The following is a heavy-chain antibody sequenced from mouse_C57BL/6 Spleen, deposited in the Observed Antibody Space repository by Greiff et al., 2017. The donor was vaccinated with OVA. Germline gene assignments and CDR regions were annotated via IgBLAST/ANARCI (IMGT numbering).Heavy chain of an antibody. Sequence: EVQLQQSGPELVKPGASVKIPCKASGYTFTDYNMDWVKQSHGKSLEWIGDINPNNGGTIYNQKFKGKATLTVDKSSSTAYMELRSLTSEDTAVYYCARGNYGNWYYAMDYWGQGTSVTVSS. V-gene: IGHV1-18*01. CDR3: ARGNYGNWYYAMDY. J-gene: IGHJ4*01. CDR2: INPNNGGT. D-gene: IGHD2-1*01. CDR1: GYTFTDYN.